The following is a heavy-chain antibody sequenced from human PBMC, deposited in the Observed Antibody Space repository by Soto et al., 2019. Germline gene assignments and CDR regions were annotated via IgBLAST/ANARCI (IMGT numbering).Heavy chain of an antibody. CDR2: ISFDGSTK. Sequence: QVQLVESGGGVVQPGRSLRLSCAASGFRDGFPYSDYDMHWVRQAPGKGLEWVALISFDGSTKNYVDSVEGRFTISRDSSRDTLFLQMDSLRPEDTAVYYCAKNSFSGSKRILDSWGQGTLVTVSS. V-gene: IGHV3-30*18. D-gene: IGHD1-26*01. CDR3: AKNSFSGSKRILDS. J-gene: IGHJ4*02. CDR1: GFRDGFPYSDYD.